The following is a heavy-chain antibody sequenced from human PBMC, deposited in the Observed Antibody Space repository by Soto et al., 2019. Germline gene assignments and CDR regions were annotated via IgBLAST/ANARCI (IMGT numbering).Heavy chain of an antibody. CDR2: ISSSSSTI. CDR3: ARDEFHLPTIVGATTDY. V-gene: IGHV3-48*02. Sequence: EVQLVESGGGLVQPGGSLRLSCAASGFTFSSYSMNWVRQAPGKGLEWVSYISSSSSTIYYADSVKGRFTISRDNAKNSLYLQMNSLRDEDTAVYYCARDEFHLPTIVGATTDYWGQGTLVTVSS. J-gene: IGHJ4*02. D-gene: IGHD1-26*01. CDR1: GFTFSSYS.